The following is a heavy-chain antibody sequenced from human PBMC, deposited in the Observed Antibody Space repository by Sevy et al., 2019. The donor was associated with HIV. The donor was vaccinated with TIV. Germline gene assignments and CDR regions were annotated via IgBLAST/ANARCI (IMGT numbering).Heavy chain of an antibody. D-gene: IGHD3-16*01. CDR2: MNPGDSET. J-gene: IGHJ6*02. V-gene: IGHV5-51*01. CDR3: AGRGTPDGMDV. Sequence: GESLKISCKGSGYSFTNYWIGWVRQMPGKGLEWMGVMNPGDSETRYTPPFQGQVTISADKSIKTAYLQWSSLKASDTAMYYCAGRGTPDGMDVWGQGTTVTVSS. CDR1: GYSFTNYW.